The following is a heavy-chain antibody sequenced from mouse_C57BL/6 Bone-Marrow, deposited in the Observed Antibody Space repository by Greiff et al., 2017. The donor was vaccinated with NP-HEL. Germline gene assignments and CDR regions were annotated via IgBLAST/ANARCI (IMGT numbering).Heavy chain of an antibody. CDR3: ARDAYYDYDYWYFDV. V-gene: IGHV7-1*01. D-gene: IGHD2-4*01. J-gene: IGHJ1*03. CDR1: GFTFSDFY. Sequence: EVQGVESGGGLVQSGRSLRLSCATSGFTFSDFYMEWVRQAPGKGLEWIAASRNKANDYTTEYSASVKGRFIVSRDTSQSILYLQMNALRAEDTAIYYCARDAYYDYDYWYFDVWGTGTTVTVSS. CDR2: SRNKANDYTT.